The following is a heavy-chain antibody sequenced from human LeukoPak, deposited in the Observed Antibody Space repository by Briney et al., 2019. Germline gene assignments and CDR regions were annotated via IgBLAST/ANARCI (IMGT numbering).Heavy chain of an antibody. J-gene: IGHJ6*02. V-gene: IGHV5-51*01. CDR3: ARQPTTLYYGMDV. CDR2: IYPGDSDT. D-gene: IGHD1-14*01. Sequence: GESLKISCEGSGFSFSNYWIAWVRQMPGKGLECMGIIYPGDSDTRYSPSFQGQVTISADKSTNTAYLQWGSLKASDTAMYYCARQPTTLYYGMDVWGQGTTVTASS. CDR1: GFSFSNYW.